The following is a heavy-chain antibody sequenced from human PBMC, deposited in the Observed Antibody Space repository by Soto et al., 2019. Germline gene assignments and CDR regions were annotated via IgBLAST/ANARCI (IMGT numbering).Heavy chain of an antibody. D-gene: IGHD2-15*01. CDR1: GGSISSDGYS. Sequence: QLQLQEYGSGLVKPSQTLSLTCAVSGGSISSDGYSWSWIRQPPGKGLEWIGYIYHSGSTYYNPSLKSRVTISVDRSKNQFSLKLSSVTAADTAVYYCARGQVVAAHHWGQGTLVTVSS. CDR3: ARGQVVAAHH. J-gene: IGHJ4*02. V-gene: IGHV4-30-2*01. CDR2: IYHSGST.